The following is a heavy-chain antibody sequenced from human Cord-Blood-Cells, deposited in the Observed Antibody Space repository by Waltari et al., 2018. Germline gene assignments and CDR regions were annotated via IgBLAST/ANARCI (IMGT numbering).Heavy chain of an antibody. CDR2: IKHSGST. V-gene: IGHV4-34*01. J-gene: IGHJ4*02. CDR3: AREVGQNIDY. Sequence: QVQLQQWGAGLWKPSETLFLSCAVYGGSFRGYYRGWIRQPPGKGLEWFWEIKHSGSTNYSPSLKSRVTISRDTSKNQVSLKLRSVTAADTAVYYCAREVGQNIDYWGQGTLVTVPS. CDR1: GGSFRGYY.